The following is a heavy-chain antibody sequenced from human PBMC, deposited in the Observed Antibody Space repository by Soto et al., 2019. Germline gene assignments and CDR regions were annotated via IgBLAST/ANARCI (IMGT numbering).Heavy chain of an antibody. J-gene: IGHJ4*02. CDR3: AKPGEGYYSGYRFDY. D-gene: IGHD1-26*01. Sequence: PGGSLRLSCAASGFTFVDYAIGWVRQAPGKGLEWVSVISSGSGGSTYYADSVKGRFTISRDNSKNTLYLQMNSLRAEDTAVYYCAKPGEGYYSGYRFDYWGQGTLVTVSS. V-gene: IGHV3-23*01. CDR2: ISSGSGGST. CDR1: GFTFVDYA.